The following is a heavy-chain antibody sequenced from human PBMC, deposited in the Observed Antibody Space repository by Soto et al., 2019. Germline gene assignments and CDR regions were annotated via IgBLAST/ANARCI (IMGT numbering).Heavy chain of an antibody. Sequence: GESLKISCEASGFTFGNYAMTWVRQAPGKGLEWVSTISGSGDRTYYADSVTGRFTISRDNSKNTLYLQMHSLGVEDTAVYFCAKDTVAIRSFYFDSCAQGTLVTVSS. CDR3: AKDTVAIRSFYFDS. D-gene: IGHD2-21*01. CDR2: ISGSGDRT. V-gene: IGHV3-23*01. J-gene: IGHJ4*02. CDR1: GFTFGNYA.